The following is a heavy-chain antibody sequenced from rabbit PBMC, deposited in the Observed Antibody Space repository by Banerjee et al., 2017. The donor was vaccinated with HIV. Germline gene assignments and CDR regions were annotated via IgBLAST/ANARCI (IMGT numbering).Heavy chain of an antibody. D-gene: IGHD2-1*01. Sequence: QEQLEESGGDLVKPGASLTLTCTASGFSFSSGYDMCWVRQAPGKGLEWIGYIYAGSGNTWYANWVNGRFTISKTSSTTVTLQMTSLTDADTATYFCARDYSDYDYGRVDLWGPGTLVTVS. CDR2: IYAGSGNT. CDR3: ARDYSDYDYGRVDL. CDR1: GFSFSSGYD. V-gene: IGHV1S45*01. J-gene: IGHJ3*01.